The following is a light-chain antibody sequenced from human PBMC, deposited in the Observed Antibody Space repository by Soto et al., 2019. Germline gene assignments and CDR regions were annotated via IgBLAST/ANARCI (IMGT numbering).Light chain of an antibody. CDR2: KAS. J-gene: IGKJ1*01. V-gene: IGKV1-5*03. CDR1: QTISSW. Sequence: DIQMTQSPSTLSGSVGDGVTIACRASQTISSWLAWYQQKPGKAPKLLIYKASTLKSGVPSRFSGSGSGTEFTLTISSLQPDDFATNNCQHYKRYSEAFGQGTKVDIK. CDR3: QHYKRYSEA.